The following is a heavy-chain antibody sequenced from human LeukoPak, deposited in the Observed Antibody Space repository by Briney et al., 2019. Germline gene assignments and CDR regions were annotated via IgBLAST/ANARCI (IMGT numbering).Heavy chain of an antibody. J-gene: IGHJ4*02. V-gene: IGHV3-23*01. CDR2: ISGSGGGT. CDR3: AKEGVSRGIVIVPPAVPPDS. D-gene: IGHD2-2*01. CDR1: EFTFRSYA. Sequence: GGSLRLSCAASEFTFRSYAMSWVRQPPGKGLEWVSVISGSGGGTYYADSVKGRFTISRDNSKNTLYLQMNSLRAEDTAVYYCAKEGVSRGIVIVPPAVPPDSWGQGTLVTVSS.